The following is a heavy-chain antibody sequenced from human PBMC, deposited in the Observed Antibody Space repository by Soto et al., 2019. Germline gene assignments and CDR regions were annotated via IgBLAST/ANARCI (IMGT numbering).Heavy chain of an antibody. D-gene: IGHD2-15*01. CDR3: STIAVVTPGFDY. V-gene: IGHV3-15*01. CDR2: VRSKTEGGTI. CDR1: GFSFINAW. J-gene: IGHJ4*02. Sequence: GGSLRLSCAASGFSFINAWMGWVRQAPGKGLEWVGRVRSKTEGGTIDYAAPVKGRFTISRDESKNPLYLQMTSLRTEDTAVYFCSTIAVVTPGFDYWGQGTRVTVSS.